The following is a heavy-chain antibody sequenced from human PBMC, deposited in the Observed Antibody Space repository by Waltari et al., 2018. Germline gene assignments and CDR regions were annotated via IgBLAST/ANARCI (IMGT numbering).Heavy chain of an antibody. CDR1: GGSFSSYA. Sequence: QVQLAQSGAEVKKPGSSLKVSCKASGGSFSSYAISWVRQVPGQGLEWMGGIIPIFRTPKYAQKCLDRVTITAEESTNTVYMELRSLRPEDTAVYYCARSPGERWLQMFFDYWGQGTLVTVSS. CDR2: IIPIFRTP. V-gene: IGHV1-69*01. D-gene: IGHD5-12*01. J-gene: IGHJ4*02. CDR3: ARSPGERWLQMFFDY.